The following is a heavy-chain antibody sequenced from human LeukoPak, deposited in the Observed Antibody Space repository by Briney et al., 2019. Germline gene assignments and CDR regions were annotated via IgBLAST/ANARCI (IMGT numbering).Heavy chain of an antibody. CDR1: GFTFSSYW. CDR3: ARGGRWFGESEAFDY. J-gene: IGHJ4*02. Sequence: GGSLRLSCAASGFTFSSYWMRWVRQAPGKGLEWVANIKQDGSEKYYVDSVKGRFTISRDNAKNSLYLQMNSLRAEDTAVYYCARGGRWFGESEAFDYWGQGTLVTVSS. V-gene: IGHV3-7*01. D-gene: IGHD3-10*01. CDR2: IKQDGSEK.